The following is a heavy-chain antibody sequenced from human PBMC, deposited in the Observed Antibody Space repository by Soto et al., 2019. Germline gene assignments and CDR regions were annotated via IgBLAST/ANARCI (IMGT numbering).Heavy chain of an antibody. CDR3: ARPRVWNDPWFDP. CDR1: GASISSSGYY. CDR2: IYYSGST. Sequence: SETLSLTCTVSGASISSSGYYWGWIRQPPGKGLEWIGSIYYSGSTYYNPSLKSRVTISVDTSKNQFSLKLSSVTAADTAVYYCARPRVWNDPWFDPWGQGTLVTVSS. J-gene: IGHJ5*02. V-gene: IGHV4-39*01. D-gene: IGHD1-1*01.